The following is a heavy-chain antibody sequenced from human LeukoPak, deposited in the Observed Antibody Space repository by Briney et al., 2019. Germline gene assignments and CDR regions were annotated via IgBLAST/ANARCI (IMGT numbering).Heavy chain of an antibody. CDR3: AKGLREVGGFDY. J-gene: IGHJ4*02. CDR1: GFTFSSYG. Sequence: GGTLRLSCAASGFTFSSYGMSWVRQAPGKGLEWVSAISGSGGSTYYADSVKGRFTISRDNSKNTLYLQMNSLRAEDTAVYYCAKGLREVGGFDYWGQGTLVTVSS. CDR2: ISGSGGST. V-gene: IGHV3-23*01. D-gene: IGHD3-10*01.